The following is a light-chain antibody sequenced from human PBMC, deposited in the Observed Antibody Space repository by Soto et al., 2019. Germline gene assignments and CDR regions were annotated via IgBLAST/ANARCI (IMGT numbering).Light chain of an antibody. Sequence: EIVLTQSPGTLSLSPGERATLSCRASQSVSSNYLAWYQQKPGQAPRLLIYGASSRATGIPDRFSGSGSGTEFTLTISRLEPEDFAVYYCQQYSGSPFTFGPGTKVNIK. CDR3: QQYSGSPFT. V-gene: IGKV3-20*01. CDR1: QSVSSNY. CDR2: GAS. J-gene: IGKJ3*01.